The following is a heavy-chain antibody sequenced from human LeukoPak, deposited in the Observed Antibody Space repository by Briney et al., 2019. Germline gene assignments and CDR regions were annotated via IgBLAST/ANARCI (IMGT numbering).Heavy chain of an antibody. CDR1: GFTFSSYS. V-gene: IGHV3-21*01. CDR3: ARDLPLRGAYYYYGMDV. D-gene: IGHD4/OR15-4a*01. J-gene: IGHJ6*02. Sequence: GGSLRLSCAASGFTFSSYSMNWVRQAPGKGLEWVSSISSSSSYIYYADSVKGRFTISRDNAKNSLYLQMNSLRAEDTAVYYCARDLPLRGAYYYYGMDVWGQGTTVTVSS. CDR2: ISSSSSYI.